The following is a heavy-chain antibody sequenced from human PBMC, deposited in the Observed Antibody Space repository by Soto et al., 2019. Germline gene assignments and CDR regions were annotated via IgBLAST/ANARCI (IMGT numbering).Heavy chain of an antibody. CDR3: ARGYCGGDCYPNDY. CDR1: GFTFSSYG. V-gene: IGHV3-33*01. CDR2: IWYDGSNK. Sequence: GGSLRLSCAASGFTFSSYGMHWVRQAPGKGLEWVAVIWYDGSNKYYADSVKGRFTISRDNSKNTLYLQMNSLRAEDTAVYYCARGYCGGDCYPNDYWGQGTLVTVSS. D-gene: IGHD2-21*02. J-gene: IGHJ4*02.